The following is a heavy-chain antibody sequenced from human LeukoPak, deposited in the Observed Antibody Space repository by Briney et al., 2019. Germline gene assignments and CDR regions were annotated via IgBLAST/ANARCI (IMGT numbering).Heavy chain of an antibody. CDR1: GFPFGTYG. CDR2: IWYDGSEK. J-gene: IGHJ4*02. V-gene: IGHV3-33*01. CDR3: ARDQDGYNLFDI. Sequence: PGTSLRLSCTASGFPFGTYGMHWVRQAPGKGLEWVAIIWYDGSEKYYADSVKGRLTISRDNSKNTLYLEMNSLKTEDTAIYYCARDQDGYNLFDIWGQGTLVIVSS. D-gene: IGHD5-24*01.